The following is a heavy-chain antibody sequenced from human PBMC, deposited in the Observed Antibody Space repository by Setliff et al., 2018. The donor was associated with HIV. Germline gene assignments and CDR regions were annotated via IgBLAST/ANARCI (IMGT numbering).Heavy chain of an antibody. Sequence: QPPGKGLEWIGYIYYSGSTNYNPSLTSRVTISVDTSRNQFSLKLTSVTAADTAIYYCARGVNFDYWGQGTQVTVSS. CDR3: ARGVNFDY. CDR2: IYYSGST. J-gene: IGHJ4*02. D-gene: IGHD3-3*01. V-gene: IGHV4-59*01.